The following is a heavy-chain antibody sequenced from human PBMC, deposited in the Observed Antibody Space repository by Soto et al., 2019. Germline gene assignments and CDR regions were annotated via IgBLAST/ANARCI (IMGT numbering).Heavy chain of an antibody. CDR1: GGSVSSGSYY. Sequence: QVQLQKSGPGLVKPSETLSLTCTVSGGSVSSGSYYWSWIRQPPGKGLEWIGYIYYSGSTNYNPSLKSRVTISVDTSKNQFSLKLSPVTAADTDVYYSARGTTVTSGADYWGQGTLVTVSS. D-gene: IGHD4-17*01. CDR2: IYYSGST. V-gene: IGHV4-61*01. CDR3: ARGTTVTSGADY. J-gene: IGHJ4*02.